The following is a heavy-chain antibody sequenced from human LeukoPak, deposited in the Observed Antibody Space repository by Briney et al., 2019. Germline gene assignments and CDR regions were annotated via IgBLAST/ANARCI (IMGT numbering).Heavy chain of an antibody. J-gene: IGHJ4*02. CDR2: IHHSGST. Sequence: KASETLSLTCTVSGYSISSGYYWGWIRQPPGKGPEWIGSIHHSGSTYYNPSLKSRVTISIDTSKNQFSLELSSVTAADTAVYYCARGYSIDYWGQGTLVTVSS. V-gene: IGHV4-38-2*02. CDR3: ARGYSIDY. D-gene: IGHD1-26*01. CDR1: GYSISSGYY.